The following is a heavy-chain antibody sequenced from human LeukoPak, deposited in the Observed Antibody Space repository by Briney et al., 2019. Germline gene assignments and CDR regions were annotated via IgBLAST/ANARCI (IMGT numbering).Heavy chain of an antibody. Sequence: GGSLRLSCAASGFTFSNYEMNWVRQAPGKGLEWVSYISTSGSIIYYADSVKGRFTISRDNAKNSLYLQMNSLRAEDTALYYCARDDAGSGYYDSSGYYQAYYFDYWGQGTLVTVSS. CDR2: ISTSGSII. CDR1: GFTFSNYE. V-gene: IGHV3-48*03. D-gene: IGHD3-22*01. J-gene: IGHJ4*02. CDR3: ARDDAGSGYYDSSGYYQAYYFDY.